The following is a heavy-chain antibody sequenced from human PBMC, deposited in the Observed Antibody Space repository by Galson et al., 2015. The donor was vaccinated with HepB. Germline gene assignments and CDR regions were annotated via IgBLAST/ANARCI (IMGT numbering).Heavy chain of an antibody. J-gene: IGHJ6*03. V-gene: IGHV3-53*01. CDR1: GFTVSSNY. CDR2: FYSGGTT. D-gene: IGHD5-18*01. CDR3: ARYVGGYSYGYYFYMDV. Sequence: SLRLSCAASGFTVSSNYMSWVRQAPGKGLEWVSVFYSGGTTYYADSVRGRFTVSRDNSQNTVYLQMNSLRVEDTAVYFCARYVGGYSYGYYFYMDVWGKGTTVSVSS.